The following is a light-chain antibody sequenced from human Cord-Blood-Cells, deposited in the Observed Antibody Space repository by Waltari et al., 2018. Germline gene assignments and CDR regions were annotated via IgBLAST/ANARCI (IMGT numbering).Light chain of an antibody. CDR2: DVS. J-gene: IGLJ2*01. CDR3: SSYTSSSTVV. V-gene: IGLV2-14*03. CDR1: SSDGGGYNY. Sequence: QSDLTQPASVSGSPGQSITISCTGTSSDGGGYNYVSWYQHHPGKAPKLMIYDVSNRPSGVSNRFSGSKSGNTASLTISGLQAEDEADYYCSSYTSSSTVVFGGGTKLTVL.